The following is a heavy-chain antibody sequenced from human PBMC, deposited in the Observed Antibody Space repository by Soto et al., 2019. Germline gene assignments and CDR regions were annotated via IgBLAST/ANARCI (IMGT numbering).Heavy chain of an antibody. J-gene: IGHJ5*02. V-gene: IGHV4-31*03. CDR1: GGSISSGGYY. CDR3: ARDSPVYCSSTSCAMSWFDP. D-gene: IGHD2-2*01. Sequence: SATLSLTCTVSGGSISSGGYYWSWIRQHPGKGLEWIGYIYYSGSTYYNPSLKSRVTISVDTSKNQFSLKLSSVTAADTAVYYFARDSPVYCSSTSCAMSWFDPWGQGTLVTVSS. CDR2: IYYSGST.